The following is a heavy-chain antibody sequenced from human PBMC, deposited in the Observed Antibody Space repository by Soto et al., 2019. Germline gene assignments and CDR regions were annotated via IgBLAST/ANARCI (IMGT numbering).Heavy chain of an antibody. CDR3: AKDMTLGDYYYGMDV. CDR1: GFTFDDYA. Sequence: EVQLVESGGGLVQPGRSLRLSCAASGFTFDDYAMHWVRQAPGKGLEWVSGISWNSGSIGYADSVKGRFTISRDNAKNSLYLQMNSLRAEDTALYYCAKDMTLGDYYYGMDVWGQGTTVTVSS. J-gene: IGHJ6*02. CDR2: ISWNSGSI. D-gene: IGHD3-16*01. V-gene: IGHV3-9*01.